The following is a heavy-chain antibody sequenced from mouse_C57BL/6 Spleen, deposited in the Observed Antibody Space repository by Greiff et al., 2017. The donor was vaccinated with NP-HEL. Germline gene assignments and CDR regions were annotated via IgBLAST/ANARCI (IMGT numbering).Heavy chain of an antibody. V-gene: IGHV1-64*01. CDR2: IHPNSGST. Sequence: QVQLKQPGAELVKPGASVKLSCKASGYTFTSYWMHWVKQRPGQGLEWIGMIHPNSGSTNYNEKFKSKATLTVDKSSSTAYMQLSSLTSEDSAVYYCARSFITTVVAPYFDYWGQGTTLTVSS. D-gene: IGHD1-1*01. CDR3: ARSFITTVVAPYFDY. CDR1: GYTFTSYW. J-gene: IGHJ2*01.